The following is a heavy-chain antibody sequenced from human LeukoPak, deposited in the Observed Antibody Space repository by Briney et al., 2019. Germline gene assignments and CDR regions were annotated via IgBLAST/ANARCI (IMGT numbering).Heavy chain of an antibody. J-gene: IGHJ3*02. V-gene: IGHV5-51*01. CDR3: ARSPKYSSGWYSVAFDI. Sequence: PGESLKIFCKGSGYSFTSYWIGWVRQMPGKGLEWMGIIYPGDSDTRYSPSFQGQVTISADKSISTAYLQWSSLKASDTAMYYCARSPKYSSGWYSVAFDIWGQGTMVTVSS. CDR1: GYSFTSYW. CDR2: IYPGDSDT. D-gene: IGHD6-19*01.